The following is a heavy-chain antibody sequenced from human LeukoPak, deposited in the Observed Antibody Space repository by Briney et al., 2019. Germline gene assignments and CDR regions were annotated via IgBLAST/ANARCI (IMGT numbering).Heavy chain of an antibody. J-gene: IGHJ5*02. CDR3: ARDSSGYVSWFDP. CDR2: INPNSGGT. Sequence: ASVKVSCKASGYTFTGYYLHWVRQAPGQGLEWMGWINPNSGGTNYAQKFQGRVTMTRDTSISTAYMELSRLRSDDTAVYYCARDSSGYVSWFDPWGQGTLVTVSS. V-gene: IGHV1-2*02. D-gene: IGHD3-22*01. CDR1: GYTFTGYY.